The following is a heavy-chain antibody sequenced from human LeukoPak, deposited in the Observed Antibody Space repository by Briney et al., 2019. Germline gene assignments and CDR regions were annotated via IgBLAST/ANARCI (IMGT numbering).Heavy chain of an antibody. D-gene: IGHD2-21*02. CDR3: ARMGVTAILGY. J-gene: IGHJ4*02. Sequence: SETLSLTCTVSGGSMSSYYWSWIRQPPGKGLEWIGYIYYSGSTKYNPSLKSRVTISVDTSKNQFSLKLSSVTAADTAVYYCARMGVTAILGYWGQGTLVTVSS. CDR1: GGSMSSYY. CDR2: IYYSGST. V-gene: IGHV4-59*12.